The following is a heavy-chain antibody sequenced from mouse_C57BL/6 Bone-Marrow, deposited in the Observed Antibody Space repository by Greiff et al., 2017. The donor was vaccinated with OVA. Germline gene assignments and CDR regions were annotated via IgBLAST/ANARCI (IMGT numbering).Heavy chain of an antibody. J-gene: IGHJ2*01. D-gene: IGHD1-1*02. V-gene: IGHV14-4*01. CDR1: GFNIKDDY. Sequence: LVESGAELVRPGASVKLSCTASGFNIKDDYMHWVKQRPEQGLEWIGGIDPEDGDTDYASEFGGKATITADTSSNTAYLQLSSLTSEDTAVDDCTTWGGFDYWGQGTTLTVSS. CDR3: TTWGGFDY. CDR2: IDPEDGDT.